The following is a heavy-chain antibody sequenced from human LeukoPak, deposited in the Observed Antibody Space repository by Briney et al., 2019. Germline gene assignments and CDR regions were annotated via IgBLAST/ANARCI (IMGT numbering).Heavy chain of an antibody. CDR3: ANPGARGSYCSGGSCWWDY. J-gene: IGHJ4*02. D-gene: IGHD2-15*01. Sequence: PGGSLRLSCAASGFTFSSYAMSWVRQAPGKGLEWVSAISGSGGSTYYADSVKGRFTIYRDNSKDTVYLQMTTLRAQDTAVSYCANPGARGSYCSGGSCWWDYCGQGTLVTVSS. CDR2: ISGSGGST. V-gene: IGHV3-23*01. CDR1: GFTFSSYA.